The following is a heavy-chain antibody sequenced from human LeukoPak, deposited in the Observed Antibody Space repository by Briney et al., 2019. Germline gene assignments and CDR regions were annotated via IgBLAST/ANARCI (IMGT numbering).Heavy chain of an antibody. CDR3: AKDERGYYKPFDY. J-gene: IGHJ4*01. Sequence: GGSLRLSCAASGFTFNHYAMNWVRQAPGKGLEWVSSISGSGINTYYADSVKGRFTISRDNSKNTLYLQMNSLRAEDTAVYYCAKDERGYYKPFDYWGQGTLVTVSS. CDR1: GFTFNHYA. D-gene: IGHD3-3*01. V-gene: IGHV3-23*01. CDR2: ISGSGINT.